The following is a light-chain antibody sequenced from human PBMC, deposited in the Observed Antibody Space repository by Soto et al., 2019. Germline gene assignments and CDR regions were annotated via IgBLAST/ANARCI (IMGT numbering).Light chain of an antibody. CDR3: CSYAGRYTWV. CDR2: DVF. Sequence: QSALTQPRSVSGSPGQSVTISCTGTSSDVGAYNYVSWYQQHPGKAPKLMIYDVFKWPSGVPDRFSASKSGNTASLTISGLQAEDEADYYCCSYAGRYTWVFGGGTKLTVL. V-gene: IGLV2-11*01. J-gene: IGLJ3*02. CDR1: SSDVGAYNY.